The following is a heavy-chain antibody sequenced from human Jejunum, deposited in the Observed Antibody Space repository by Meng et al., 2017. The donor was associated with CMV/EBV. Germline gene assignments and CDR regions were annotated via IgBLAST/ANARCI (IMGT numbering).Heavy chain of an antibody. V-gene: IGHV3-30*02. CDR2: IRYDGSNK. CDR3: ARVRGLDV. D-gene: IGHD4-17*01. J-gene: IGHJ6*02. Sequence: LSCAASGFTFSSYGMHWVRQAPGKGLEWVAFIRYDGSNKYYADSVKGRFTISRDNAKNLLYLQMNSLRAEDTAVYYCARVRGLDVWGQGTTVTVSS. CDR1: GFTFSSYG.